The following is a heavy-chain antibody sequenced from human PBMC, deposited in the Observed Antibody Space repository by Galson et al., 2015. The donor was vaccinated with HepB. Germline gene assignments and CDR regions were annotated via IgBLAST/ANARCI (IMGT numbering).Heavy chain of an antibody. J-gene: IGHJ3*02. V-gene: IGHV3-23*01. Sequence: SLRLSGAASGCTFSSYAMSWVRQAPGKGLEGVAAISGSGGSTYYADSVKGRFHISRDKSKNTLYLQMNSLRAEDTAVYYCAKDQEGAFDIWGQGTMVTVSS. CDR3: AKDQEGAFDI. CDR2: ISGSGGST. CDR1: GCTFSSYA.